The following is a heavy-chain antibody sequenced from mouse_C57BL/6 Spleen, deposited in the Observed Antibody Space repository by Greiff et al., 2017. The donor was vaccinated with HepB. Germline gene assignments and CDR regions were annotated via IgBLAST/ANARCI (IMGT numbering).Heavy chain of an antibody. CDR3: ARSHYYGRSSFAY. V-gene: IGHV1-69*01. CDR2: IDPSDSYT. D-gene: IGHD1-1*01. J-gene: IGHJ3*01. Sequence: QVQLQQPGAELVMPGASVKLSCKASGYTFTSYWMHWVKQRPGQGLEWIGEIDPSDSYTNYNQKFKGKSTLTVDKSSSTAYMQLSSRTSEDSAVYYCARSHYYGRSSFAYWGQGTLVTVSA. CDR1: GYTFTSYW.